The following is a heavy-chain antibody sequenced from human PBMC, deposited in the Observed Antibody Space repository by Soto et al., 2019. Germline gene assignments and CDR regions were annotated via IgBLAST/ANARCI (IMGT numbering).Heavy chain of an antibody. CDR3: ARGSRVVAARDAFDI. CDR2: ISSCSGTI. D-gene: IGHD2-15*01. J-gene: IGHJ3*02. CDR1: GLTFSSYS. Sequence: EVQLVESGGGLVQPGGSLRLSCAASGLTFSSYSMNWVRQAPGKGLEWVSYISSCSGTIYYADSVKGRFTISRDNAKNSLYLQMNRLRAEDTAVYYCARGSRVVAARDAFDIWGQGTMVTVSS. V-gene: IGHV3-48*01.